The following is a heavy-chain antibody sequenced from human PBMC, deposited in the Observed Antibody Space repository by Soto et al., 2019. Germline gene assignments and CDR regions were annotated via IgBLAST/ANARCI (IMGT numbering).Heavy chain of an antibody. Sequence: SVKVSCNASGYTFPSYYMHCVRQAPGQGLEWMGIINPSGGSTSYAQKFQGRVTMTRDTSTSTVYMELSSLRYEDTAVYYCARDLDYDQNWFDPWGQGTLVTV. J-gene: IGHJ5*02. D-gene: IGHD3-22*01. V-gene: IGHV1-46*01. CDR2: INPSGGST. CDR3: ARDLDYDQNWFDP. CDR1: GYTFPSYY.